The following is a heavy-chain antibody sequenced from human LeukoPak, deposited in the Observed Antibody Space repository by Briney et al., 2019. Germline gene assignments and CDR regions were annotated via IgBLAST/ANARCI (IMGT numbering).Heavy chain of an antibody. J-gene: IGHJ3*02. Sequence: SETLSLTCTVSGGSISYYWSWIRQPPGKGLEWIGYIYYSGSTNYNPSLKSRVTISVDTSKNQFSLNLTSVTTADTAVYYCARVGGMTTINNAAFDIWGQGTMVTVSS. CDR3: ARVGGMTTINNAAFDI. V-gene: IGHV4-59*01. CDR2: IYYSGST. CDR1: GGSISYY. D-gene: IGHD5-24*01.